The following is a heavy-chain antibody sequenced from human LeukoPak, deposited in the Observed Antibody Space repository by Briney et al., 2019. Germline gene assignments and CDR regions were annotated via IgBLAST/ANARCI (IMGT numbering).Heavy chain of an antibody. CDR3: ARGDSSDY. J-gene: IGHJ4*02. V-gene: IGHV4-59*01. CDR1: GGSISSYY. Sequence: SETLSLTCTVSGGSISSYYWSWIRQPPGKGLEWIGYIYYSGSTNYNPSLKSRVTISVDTSKNQFSLKLSSVTAADTAVYYCARGDSSDYWGQGTLVTVSS. D-gene: IGHD3-22*01. CDR2: IYYSGST.